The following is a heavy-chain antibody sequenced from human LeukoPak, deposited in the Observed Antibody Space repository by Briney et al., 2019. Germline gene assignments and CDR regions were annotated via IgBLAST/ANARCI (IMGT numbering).Heavy chain of an antibody. D-gene: IGHD2-21*01. CDR2: ISGNSADI. Sequence: GGSLRLSCGASGFGFSSFRMSWVRQAPGRGLEWVSSISGNSADINNADSLKGRFTISRDNAKNSLYLQLNSLTVEDTAVYYCARLDWRGYWGQGTLVTVSS. V-gene: IGHV3-21*01. CDR3: ARLDWRGY. CDR1: GFGFSSFR. J-gene: IGHJ4*02.